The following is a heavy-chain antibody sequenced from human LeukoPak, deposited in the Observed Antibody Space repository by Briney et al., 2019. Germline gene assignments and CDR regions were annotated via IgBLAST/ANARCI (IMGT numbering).Heavy chain of an antibody. Sequence: PGGSLRLSCAASGFTFSSYAMHWVRQAPGKGLEWVAVISYDGSNKYYADSVKGRFTISRDNSKNTPYLQMNSLRAEDTAVYYCARGYYYDSSEPGYFDYWGQGTLVTVSS. D-gene: IGHD3-22*01. CDR1: GFTFSSYA. CDR2: ISYDGSNK. CDR3: ARGYYYDSSEPGYFDY. J-gene: IGHJ4*02. V-gene: IGHV3-30*01.